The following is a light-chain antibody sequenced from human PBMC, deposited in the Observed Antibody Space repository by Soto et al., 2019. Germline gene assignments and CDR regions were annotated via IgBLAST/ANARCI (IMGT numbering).Light chain of an antibody. CDR1: SSDVGGYNY. J-gene: IGLJ3*02. V-gene: IGLV2-14*01. CDR2: EVS. Sequence: QSALTQPASVSGSPGQSITISCTGTSSDVGGYNYVSWYQQHPGKAPKLMIYEVSNRPSGVSNRFSGSKSGNTASLTISGPQAEYEADYYCSSYTSSSSWVFGGGTKLTVL. CDR3: SSYTSSSSWV.